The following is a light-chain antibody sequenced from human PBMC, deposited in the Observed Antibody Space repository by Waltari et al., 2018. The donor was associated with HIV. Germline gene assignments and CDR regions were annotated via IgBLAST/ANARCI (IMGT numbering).Light chain of an antibody. CDR2: GAS. J-gene: IGKJ4*01. CDR1: QSCRNRSNGRNY. V-gene: IGKV4-1*01. Sequence: DIVMTQSPDPLPVSLREGATPNCQSSQSCRNRSNGRNYLGWYQQKPGQAPKLLIYGASSRESGVPERFSGSGSGTDFNLTISGLQAEDVAVYYCQHYYDTLVTLGGGTRVEI. CDR3: QHYYDTLVT.